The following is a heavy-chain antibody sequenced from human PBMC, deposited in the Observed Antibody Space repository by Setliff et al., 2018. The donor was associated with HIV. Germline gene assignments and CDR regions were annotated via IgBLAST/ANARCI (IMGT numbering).Heavy chain of an antibody. Sequence: GASVKVSCKASGYTFTDYYMHWMRQAPGRGLEWMGWIYPKSGDTNYEQKFQGRVTLTRDTSISTAYMEVSNLRSDDTAVYYCATDDYNGDELFDYWGQGTLVTVSS. V-gene: IGHV1-2*02. CDR1: GYTFTDYY. D-gene: IGHD4-4*01. J-gene: IGHJ4*02. CDR2: IYPKSGDT. CDR3: ATDDYNGDELFDY.